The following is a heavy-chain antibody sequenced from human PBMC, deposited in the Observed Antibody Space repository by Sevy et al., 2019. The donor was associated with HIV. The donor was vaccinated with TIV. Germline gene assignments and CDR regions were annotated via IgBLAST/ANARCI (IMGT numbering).Heavy chain of an antibody. CDR3: ATVLGAGAAGAFEI. CDR2: AKRKSDGGSI. D-gene: IGHD1-26*01. CDR1: GFSFKNVW. Sequence: GGSLRLSCAGSGFSFKNVWMTWVRQTPGKGLEWVGHAKRKSDGGSIDYGSPVNGRFTISRDEPKDMLYLQMSSLKTEDTGVYYCATVLGAGAAGAFEIWGQGTMVTVSS. J-gene: IGHJ3*02. V-gene: IGHV3-15*01.